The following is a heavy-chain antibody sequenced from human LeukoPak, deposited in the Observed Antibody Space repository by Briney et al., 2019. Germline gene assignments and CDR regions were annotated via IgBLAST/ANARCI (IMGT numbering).Heavy chain of an antibody. V-gene: IGHV4-39*07. CDR3: ARNLFYDILTGYYNDGFDY. CDR2: IYYSGST. J-gene: IGHJ4*02. D-gene: IGHD3-9*01. Sequence: PSETLSLTCTVSGGSISSSYYWGWIRQPPGKGLEWIGSIYYSGSTYYNPSLKSRVTISVDTSKNQFSLKLSSVTAADTAVYFCARNLFYDILTGYYNDGFDYWGQGTLVTVSS. CDR1: GGSISSSYY.